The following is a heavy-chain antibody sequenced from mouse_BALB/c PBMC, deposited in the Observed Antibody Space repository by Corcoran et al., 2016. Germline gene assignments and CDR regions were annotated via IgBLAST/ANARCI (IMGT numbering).Heavy chain of an antibody. J-gene: IGHJ4*01. D-gene: IGHD2-1*01. V-gene: IGHV3-6*02. CDR3: ARVDGNYWAMDY. Sequence: DVQLQESGPGLVKPSQSLSLTCSVTGYSITSGYYWNWIRQFPGNKLEWMGYISYDGSNNYNPSLKNRISITRDTSNNQFFLKLNSVTTEDTATYYCARVDGNYWAMDYWGQGTSVTVSS. CDR1: GYSITSGYY. CDR2: ISYDGSN.